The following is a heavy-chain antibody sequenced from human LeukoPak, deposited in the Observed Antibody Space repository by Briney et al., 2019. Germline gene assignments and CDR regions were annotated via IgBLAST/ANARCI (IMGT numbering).Heavy chain of an antibody. CDR1: GFTFSNAW. J-gene: IGHJ4*02. D-gene: IGHD2-2*02. CDR3: TTDGWYCSSTSCYTIDY. CDR2: IKSKTDGGTT. Sequence: GGSLRLSCAASGFTFSNAWMSWVRQAPGKGLEWVGRIKSKTDGGTTDYAAPVKGRFTISRDDSKNTLYLQMNSLKTEDTAVYYCTTDGWYCSSTSCYTIDYWGQETLVTVSS. V-gene: IGHV3-15*01.